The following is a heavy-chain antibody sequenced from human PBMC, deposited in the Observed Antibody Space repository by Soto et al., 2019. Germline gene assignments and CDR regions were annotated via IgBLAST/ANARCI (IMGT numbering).Heavy chain of an antibody. CDR2: ISQRGNT. CDR3: ARAPKVSGSSQTRPDF. D-gene: IGHD6-6*01. J-gene: IGHJ4*02. Sequence: PSETLSLTCSVYSGSFSGYYWSWIRQPPGKGLEWIGEISQRGNTNYSPSLKSRVSISIDTSKKQFSLNLASVSAADTAVYYCARAPKVSGSSQTRPDFWGQGTLVTDSS. CDR1: SGSFSGYY. V-gene: IGHV4-34*01.